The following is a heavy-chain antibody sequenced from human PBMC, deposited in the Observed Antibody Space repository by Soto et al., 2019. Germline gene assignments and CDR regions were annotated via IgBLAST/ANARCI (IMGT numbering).Heavy chain of an antibody. Sequence: GGSLRLSCAASGFTFSSYAMHWVRQAPGKGLEWVAVISYDGSNKYYADSVKGRFTISRDNSKNTLYLQMNSLRAEDTAVYYCARDSSIAAAGTVVDYWGQGTLVTLSS. V-gene: IGHV3-30-3*01. CDR1: GFTFSSYA. CDR3: ARDSSIAAAGTVVDY. CDR2: ISYDGSNK. J-gene: IGHJ4*02. D-gene: IGHD6-13*01.